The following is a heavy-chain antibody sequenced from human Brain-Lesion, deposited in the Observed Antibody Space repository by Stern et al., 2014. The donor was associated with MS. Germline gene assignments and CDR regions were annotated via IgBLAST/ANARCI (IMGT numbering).Heavy chain of an antibody. Sequence: QLVESGPGLVQPSETLSLTCTVSGGSISSSTYYWAWIRQPPGKGLVWIGYIYYSGFTYYNPSLKSRITISLTMSQNQLSLQLSSVTAADTAIYYCARHDSVPRPSQLYSARDRGPGYFDYWGQGTLVTVSS. CDR2: IYYSGFT. V-gene: IGHV4-39*01. J-gene: IGHJ4*02. CDR3: ARHDSVPRPSQLYSARDRGPGYFDY. CDR1: GGSISSSTYY. D-gene: IGHD1-26*01.